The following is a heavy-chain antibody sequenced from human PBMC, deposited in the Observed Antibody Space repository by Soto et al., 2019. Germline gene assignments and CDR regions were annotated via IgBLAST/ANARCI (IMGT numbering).Heavy chain of an antibody. CDR1: GFTFSTYT. CDR3: ARAPPNYYSGMDV. CDR2: ISYDGRDK. V-gene: IGHV3-30-3*01. Sequence: QVQLVESGGGVVQPGRSLRLSCAASGFTFSTYTMHWVRQAPRKGLEWVAIISYDGRDKYYADSVKGRFTISRDNSENTLFLQMNSLRPEDTAVYYCARAPPNYYSGMDVWGQGTTVTVSS. J-gene: IGHJ6*02.